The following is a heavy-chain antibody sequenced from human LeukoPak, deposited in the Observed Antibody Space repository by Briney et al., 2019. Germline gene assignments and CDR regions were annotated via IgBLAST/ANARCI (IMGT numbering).Heavy chain of an antibody. CDR1: GGSISSGGYY. J-gene: IGHJ5*02. V-gene: IGHV4-31*03. Sequence: SQTLSLTCTVSGGSISSGGYYWSWIRQHPGKGLEWIGYIYYSGSTYYDPSLKSRVTISVDTSKNQFSLKLSSVTAADTAVYYCARARPVVVPAALNWFDPWGQGTLVTVSS. D-gene: IGHD2-2*01. CDR3: ARARPVVVPAALNWFDP. CDR2: IYYSGST.